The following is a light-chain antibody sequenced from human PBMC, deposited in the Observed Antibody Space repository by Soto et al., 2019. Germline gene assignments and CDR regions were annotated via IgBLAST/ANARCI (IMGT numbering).Light chain of an antibody. Sequence: EIVLTQSPGTLSLSPGERATLSCRASQSVSYNYLAWYQQKPGQAPRLLIYGVSSRATGIPDRFSGSGSGTDFTLTISRLEPDDSAVYYSQHYSYSRYFSFGPATKVEIK. V-gene: IGKV3-20*01. J-gene: IGKJ3*01. CDR2: GVS. CDR1: QSVSYNY. CDR3: QHYSYSRYFS.